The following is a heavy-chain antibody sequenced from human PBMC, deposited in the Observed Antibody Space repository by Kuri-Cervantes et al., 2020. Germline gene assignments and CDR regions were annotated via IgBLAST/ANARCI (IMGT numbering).Heavy chain of an antibody. J-gene: IGHJ6*02. Sequence: GESLKISCAASGFTFSGYAMTWVRQAPGKGLEWVSGIRVSGETTYYVDSVKGRFIISRDNAKNTLYLQMNSLRAEDTAVYYCARENGYYGMDVWGQGTTVTVSS. CDR2: IRVSGETT. CDR1: GFTFSGYA. V-gene: IGHV3-23*01. CDR3: ARENGYYGMDV. D-gene: IGHD3-16*01.